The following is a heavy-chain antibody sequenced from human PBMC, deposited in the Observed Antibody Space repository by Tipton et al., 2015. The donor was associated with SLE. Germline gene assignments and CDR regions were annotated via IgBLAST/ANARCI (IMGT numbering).Heavy chain of an antibody. Sequence: TLSLTCAVYGGSFSGYYWSWIRQSPGKGLEWIGEINHSGSTNYNPSVKSRVTISVDTSKNQFSLKLSSVTAADTAVYYCARDGGIAASVNWFDPWGQGTLVTVSS. J-gene: IGHJ5*02. V-gene: IGHV4-34*01. CDR1: GGSFSGYY. CDR2: INHSGST. CDR3: ARDGGIAASVNWFDP. D-gene: IGHD6-13*01.